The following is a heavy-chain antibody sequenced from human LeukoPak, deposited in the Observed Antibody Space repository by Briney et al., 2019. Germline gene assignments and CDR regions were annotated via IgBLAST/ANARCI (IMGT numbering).Heavy chain of an antibody. V-gene: IGHV1-18*01. CDR1: GYPFTSYG. D-gene: IGHD6-6*01. Sequence: ASVKVSCTASGYPFTSYGITWVRQAPGQGPEWMGWISAYTGNTNYAQKFQGRVSMTTGTSTTTAYMELRGLRSDDTAVYYCARSYSRSSNFDYWGQGTLVTVSS. CDR2: ISAYTGNT. J-gene: IGHJ4*02. CDR3: ARSYSRSSNFDY.